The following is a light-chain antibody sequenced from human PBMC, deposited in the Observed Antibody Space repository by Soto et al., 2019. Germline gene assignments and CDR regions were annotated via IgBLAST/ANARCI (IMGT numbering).Light chain of an antibody. J-gene: IGLJ1*01. CDR1: SNDVGGYNY. V-gene: IGLV2-14*01. CDR3: SSYTTSSTYV. CDR2: EVS. Sequence: QSALIQPASVSGSPGQSITISCTGTSNDVGGYNYVSWYQQHLGKAPKLMIYEVSNRPSGISNRFSGSKSGNAASLTISGLQAEDEADYYCSSYTTSSTYVFGTGTKLTVL.